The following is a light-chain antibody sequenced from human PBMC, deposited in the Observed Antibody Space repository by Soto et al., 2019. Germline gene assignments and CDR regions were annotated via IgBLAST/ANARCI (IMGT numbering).Light chain of an antibody. CDR1: SGGIASNY. V-gene: IGLV6-57*04. CDR3: QSYDSSTVI. J-gene: IGLJ2*01. Sequence: NFMLTQPHSVSESPGKTVTISCTRSSGGIASNYVQWYQQRPGSAPTTVIYEHHQRPSGVPDRFSGSTDGSSNSASLTISGLQTEDEADYYCQSYDSSTVIFGGGTKLTVL. CDR2: EHH.